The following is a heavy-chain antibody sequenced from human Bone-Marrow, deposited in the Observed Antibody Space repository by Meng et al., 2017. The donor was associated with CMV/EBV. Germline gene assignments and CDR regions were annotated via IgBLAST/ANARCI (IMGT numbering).Heavy chain of an antibody. J-gene: IGHJ4*02. D-gene: IGHD6-19*01. V-gene: IGHV3-30*04. CDR1: GFIFSNYA. CDR2: ISSDGSNT. Sequence: GESLKISCAASGFIFSNYAMYWVRQAPGKGLECVAVISSDGSNTFYTDSVKGRFTVSRDNSKNTLNLQMSSLRADDTGLYYCARDRIRRATTVAGHQAYWGQRTLVTVSS. CDR3: ARDRIRRATTVAGHQAY.